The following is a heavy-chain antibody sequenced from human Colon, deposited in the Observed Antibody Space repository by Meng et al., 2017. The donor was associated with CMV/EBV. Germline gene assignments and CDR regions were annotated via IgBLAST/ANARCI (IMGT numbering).Heavy chain of an antibody. Sequence: GESLKISCAASGFSFGEYYMSWLRQAPGKGLEWIAYISGPSSTIYYADSVKGRFTISRDNAKNSLFLQMDSLRAEDTAVYYCARDPSSGGSDYWGQGTLVTVSS. J-gene: IGHJ4*02. CDR2: ISGPSSTI. V-gene: IGHV3-11*01. CDR3: ARDPSSGGSDY. D-gene: IGHD2-15*01. CDR1: GFSFGEYY.